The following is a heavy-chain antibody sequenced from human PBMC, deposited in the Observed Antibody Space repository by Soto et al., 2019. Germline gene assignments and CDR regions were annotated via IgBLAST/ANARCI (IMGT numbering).Heavy chain of an antibody. D-gene: IGHD3-22*01. Sequence: QLQLQESGPGLVKPSETLSLTCTVSGGSISSSSYYWGWIRQPPGKGLEWIGSIYYSGSTYYNPSLKSRVTISVDTSKNQFSLKLSSVTAADTAVYYCARHADYYDSSGYGGVMAFDIWGQGTMVTVSS. CDR3: ARHADYYDSSGYGGVMAFDI. V-gene: IGHV4-39*01. J-gene: IGHJ3*02. CDR1: GGSISSSSYY. CDR2: IYYSGST.